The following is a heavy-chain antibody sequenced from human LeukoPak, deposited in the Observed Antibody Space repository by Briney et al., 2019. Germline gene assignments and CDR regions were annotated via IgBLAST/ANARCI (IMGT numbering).Heavy chain of an antibody. D-gene: IGHD3-9*01. V-gene: IGHV1-69*13. CDR2: IIPIFATP. CDR3: ARGVGRYDILTGRLDY. CDR1: GGTFSNYA. Sequence: SVKVSCKASGGTFSNYAISWVRQAPGQGLEWMGGIIPIFATPNYAQKFQGRVTITADESTSTAYMELSSLKSDDTAIYYCARGVGRYDILTGRLDYWGQGTLVTVSS. J-gene: IGHJ4*02.